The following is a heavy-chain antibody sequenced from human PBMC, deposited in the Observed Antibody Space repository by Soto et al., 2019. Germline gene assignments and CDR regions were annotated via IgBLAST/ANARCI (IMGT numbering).Heavy chain of an antibody. CDR1: GYTFTSYG. Sequence: ASVKVSCKASGYTFTSYGISWVRQAPGQGLEWMGWISAYNGNTNYAQKLQGRVTMTTDTSTSTAYMELRSLRSDDTAVYYCARDDPMVRGVLYYYYYMDVWGKGTTVTVSS. CDR2: ISAYNGNT. J-gene: IGHJ6*03. D-gene: IGHD3-10*01. V-gene: IGHV1-18*01. CDR3: ARDDPMVRGVLYYYYYMDV.